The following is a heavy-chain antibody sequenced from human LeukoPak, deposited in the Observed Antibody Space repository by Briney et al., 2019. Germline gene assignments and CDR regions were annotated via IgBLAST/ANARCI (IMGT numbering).Heavy chain of an antibody. CDR1: GFTFSSYS. Sequence: GSLRLSCAASGFTFSSYSMNWVRQAPGKGLEWVSSISSSSSYIYYADSVKGRFTISRDNAKNSLYLQMNSLRAEDTAVYYCARAHSSSWFPDYWGQGTLVTVSS. CDR2: ISSSSSYI. V-gene: IGHV3-21*01. CDR3: ARAHSSSWFPDY. D-gene: IGHD6-13*01. J-gene: IGHJ4*02.